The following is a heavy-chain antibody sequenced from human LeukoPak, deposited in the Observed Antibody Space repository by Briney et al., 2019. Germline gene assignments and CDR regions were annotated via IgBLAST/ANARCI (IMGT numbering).Heavy chain of an antibody. CDR2: INPNSGGT. CDR1: GYTFTGYY. Sequence: ASVKVSCKASGYTFTGYYMHWVRQAPGQGLEWMGWINPNSGGTNYAQKFQGRVTMTRDTSISTAYMELSRLRSDDTAVYYCARLLGYCSGGSCRMLFDPWGQGTLVTVSS. V-gene: IGHV1-2*02. D-gene: IGHD2-15*01. J-gene: IGHJ5*02. CDR3: ARLLGYCSGGSCRMLFDP.